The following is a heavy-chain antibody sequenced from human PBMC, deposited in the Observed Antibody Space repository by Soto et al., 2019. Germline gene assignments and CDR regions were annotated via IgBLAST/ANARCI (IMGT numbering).Heavy chain of an antibody. V-gene: IGHV4-39*01. CDR3: ARQGQWLVLAVGY. CDR1: GGSISRSSYY. J-gene: IGHJ4*02. D-gene: IGHD6-19*01. CDR2: IYYSGST. Sequence: SETLSLTCTVSGGSISRSSYYWGWIRQPPGKGLEWIGSIYYSGSTYYNPSLKSRVTISVDTSKNQFSLKLSSVTAADTAVYYCARQGQWLVLAVGYWGQGTLVTVSS.